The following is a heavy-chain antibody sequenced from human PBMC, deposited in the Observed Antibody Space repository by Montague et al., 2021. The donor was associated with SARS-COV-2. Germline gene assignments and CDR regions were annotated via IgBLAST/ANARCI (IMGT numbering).Heavy chain of an antibody. CDR1: RDSVSSNSAA. CDR2: TYYRSKWYN. J-gene: IGHJ5*02. Sequence: CAISRDSVSSNSAAWNWIRQSPSRGLEWLGRTYYRSKWYNDYAVSVKSRITINPDTSKNQFSLQLNSVTPEDTAVYYCARDDPYCTNGVCYTGNWFDPWGQGTLVTVSS. V-gene: IGHV6-1*01. CDR3: ARDDPYCTNGVCYTGNWFDP. D-gene: IGHD2-8*01.